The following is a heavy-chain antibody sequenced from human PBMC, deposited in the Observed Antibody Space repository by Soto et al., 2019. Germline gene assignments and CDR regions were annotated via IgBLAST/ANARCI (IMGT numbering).Heavy chain of an antibody. V-gene: IGHV3-66*01. J-gene: IGHJ4*02. Sequence: SXRLSCAASGFTVSSNYMSWVRQAPGKGLEWVSVIYSGGTTYYADSVKGRFTISRDNSRNTLYLQMNSLRAEDTAVYYCVRNTGWDTPMVHWGQGTLVTVSS. D-gene: IGHD5-18*01. CDR3: VRNTGWDTPMVH. CDR2: IYSGGTT. CDR1: GFTVSSNY.